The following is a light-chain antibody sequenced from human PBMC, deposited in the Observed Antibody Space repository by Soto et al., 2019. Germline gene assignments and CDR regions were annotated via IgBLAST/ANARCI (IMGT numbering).Light chain of an antibody. Sequence: DIQMTQSPSTLSASVGDRVTITCRASQIINTYLNWYQQKAGLAPKLLIYAASSLQSGVPSRFSGSGSCTDFSLIIISLQPEDFATYYCQQTYNTPPTFGQGTKVDIK. V-gene: IGKV1-39*01. CDR3: QQTYNTPPT. CDR2: AAS. J-gene: IGKJ1*01. CDR1: QIINTY.